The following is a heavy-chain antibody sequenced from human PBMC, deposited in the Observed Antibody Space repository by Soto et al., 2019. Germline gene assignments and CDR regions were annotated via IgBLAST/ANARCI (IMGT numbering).Heavy chain of an antibody. D-gene: IGHD3-22*01. CDR2: IIPIIGTA. CDR3: ARDLGTTIAGPPRRETYGWLDP. CDR1: GGTFTYYG. V-gene: IGHV1-69*01. J-gene: IGHJ5*02. Sequence: QVQLVQSGAEVKRPGSSVKLSCKASGGTFTYYGITWVRQSPGQGLEWMGGIIPIIGTATYAQKLQGRVTITADQSTSTAYMELSSLGSEDTALYYCARDLGTTIAGPPRRETYGWLDPWGQGTLVTVSS.